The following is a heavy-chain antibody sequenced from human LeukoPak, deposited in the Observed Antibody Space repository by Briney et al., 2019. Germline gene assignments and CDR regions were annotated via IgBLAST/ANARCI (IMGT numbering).Heavy chain of an antibody. V-gene: IGHV4-59*08. J-gene: IGHJ3*02. CDR3: ARYVGLRVQLERPDAFDI. CDR2: IYYSGST. D-gene: IGHD1-1*01. Sequence: PSETLSLTCTVSGGSISSYYWSWIRHPPGKGLEWIGYIYYSGSTNYNPSLKSRVTISVDTSKNQFSLKLSSVTAADTAVYYCARYVGLRVQLERPDAFDIWGQGTMVTVSS. CDR1: GGSISSYY.